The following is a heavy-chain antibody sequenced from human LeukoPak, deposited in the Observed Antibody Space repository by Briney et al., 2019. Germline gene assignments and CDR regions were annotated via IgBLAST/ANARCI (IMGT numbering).Heavy chain of an antibody. V-gene: IGHV1-69*13. CDR2: IIPIFGTA. CDR3: ARGPLADYYDSSGYTYYFDY. D-gene: IGHD3-22*01. CDR1: GGTFSTYA. J-gene: IGHJ4*02. Sequence: SVKVSCKASGGTFSTYATSWVRQAPGQGLEWMGGIIPIFGTANYAQKFQGRVTITADESTSTAYMELSSLRSEDTAVYYCARGPLADYYDSSGYTYYFDYWGQGTLVTVSS.